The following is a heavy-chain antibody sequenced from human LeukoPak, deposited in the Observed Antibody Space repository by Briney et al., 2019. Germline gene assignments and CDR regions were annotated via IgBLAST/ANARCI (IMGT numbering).Heavy chain of an antibody. CDR2: INPSAGST. Sequence: AASVNVSCKASGYTFTSYYMHWSRQAPGQGLEWMGIINPSAGSTSYAQKFQGRVTMTRDTSTSTVYMELSSLRSEDTAVYYCARGGLQLLATIDYWGQGTLVTVSS. CDR3: ARGGLQLLATIDY. CDR1: GYTFTSYY. J-gene: IGHJ4*02. D-gene: IGHD1-26*01. V-gene: IGHV1-46*01.